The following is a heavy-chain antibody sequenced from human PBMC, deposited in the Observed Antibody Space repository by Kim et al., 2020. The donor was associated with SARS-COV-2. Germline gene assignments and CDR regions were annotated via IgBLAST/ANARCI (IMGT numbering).Heavy chain of an antibody. CDR2: INSFSTYI. D-gene: IGHD4-4*01. CDR3: AVVTRGYFDL. Sequence: GGSLRLSCAASGFTFSTYSMNWVRQAPGKGLEWVSFINSFSTYIYYADSLKGRFTISRDNAKNSLFLQMNSLRAEDTAVYYCAVVTRGYFDLWGRGTLVTVSS. CDR1: GFTFSTYS. V-gene: IGHV3-21*01. J-gene: IGHJ2*01.